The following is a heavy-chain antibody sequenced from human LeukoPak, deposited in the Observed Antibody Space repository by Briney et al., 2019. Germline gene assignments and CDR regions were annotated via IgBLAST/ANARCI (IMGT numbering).Heavy chain of an antibody. J-gene: IGHJ6*03. V-gene: IGHV1-18*01. CDR3: ARGMFGVVSKIDYYFYYMDV. CDR1: GYSFTTYG. CDR2: ISANSGNT. Sequence: GASVKVSCKGSGYSFTTYGISWVRQTPGQGLEWMGLISANSGNTHSAQKFQGRVTMTTDTSTSTAYLELRDLISDDTVVYYCARGMFGVVSKIDYYFYYMDVWGKGTTVTVSS. D-gene: IGHD3-3*01.